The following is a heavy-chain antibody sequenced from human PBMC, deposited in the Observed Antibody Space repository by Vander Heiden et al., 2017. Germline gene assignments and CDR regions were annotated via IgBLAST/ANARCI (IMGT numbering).Heavy chain of an antibody. Sequence: EVQLLESGGGLVQPGGSLRLSCAASGFTFSSYAMSWVRQAPGKGLEWVSAISGSGGSTYYADAVKGRFTISRDNSKNTLYLQMNGMRAEDTAVYYYAKSWDYLIWYFDLWGRGTLVTVSS. CDR3: AKSWDYLIWYFDL. D-gene: IGHD1-7*01. CDR1: GFTFSSYA. CDR2: ISGSGGST. V-gene: IGHV3-23*01. J-gene: IGHJ2*01.